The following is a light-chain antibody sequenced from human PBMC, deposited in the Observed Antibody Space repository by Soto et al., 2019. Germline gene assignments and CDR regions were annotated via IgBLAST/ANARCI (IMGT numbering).Light chain of an antibody. V-gene: IGKV1-27*01. CDR1: QGINSF. Sequence: DIQMTQSPSSLPASVGDRVTITCRASQGINSFLAWYQQKPGKVPKLLIYAASTLQSGVPSRFSGSGSGTDFTLTISSLQPEDVATYYCQKYNSAPRTFGQGTKVEI. J-gene: IGKJ1*01. CDR2: AAS. CDR3: QKYNSAPRT.